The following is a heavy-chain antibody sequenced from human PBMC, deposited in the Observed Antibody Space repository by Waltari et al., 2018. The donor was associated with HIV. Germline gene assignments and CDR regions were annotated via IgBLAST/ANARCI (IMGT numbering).Heavy chain of an antibody. Sequence: EVQLVESGGGLVQPGGSLRLSCAASGFTFSTYWMGWVRQAPGKGLEWVANIKQDGSEKFYLESVKGRFTISRDNAKNSIYLQMNSLTAEDTAIYYCTRDGSGWSNYWGQGTLVTVSS. CDR3: TRDGSGWSNY. CDR2: IKQDGSEK. D-gene: IGHD6-19*01. V-gene: IGHV3-7*01. J-gene: IGHJ4*02. CDR1: GFTFSTYW.